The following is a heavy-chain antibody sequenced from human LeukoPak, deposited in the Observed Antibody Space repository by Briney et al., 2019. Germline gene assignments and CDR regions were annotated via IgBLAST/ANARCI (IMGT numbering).Heavy chain of an antibody. CDR2: IYITGKT. CDR3: ATYQMLDNLFDP. V-gene: IGHV4-61*02. CDR1: GDSISTGRYS. Sequence: SETLSLTCIVSGDSISTGRYSWTWIRQPAGKGLEWIGRIYITGKTTYNPSLKSRVTLSVDTSKNQFSLHLTSVTAADTAVYYCATYQMLDNLFDPWGQGTLVTVSS. J-gene: IGHJ5*02. D-gene: IGHD2-2*01.